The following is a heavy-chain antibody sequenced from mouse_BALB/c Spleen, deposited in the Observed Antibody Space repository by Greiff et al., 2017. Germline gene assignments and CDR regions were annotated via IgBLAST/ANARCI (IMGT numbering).Heavy chain of an antibody. D-gene: IGHD1-1*01. CDR3: ARTNYGGVYAMDY. Sequence: QVQLQQSGPGLVAPSQSLSITCTVSGFSLTGYGVNWVRQPPGKGLEWLGMIWGDGSTDYNSALKSRLSISKDNSKSQVFLKMNSLQTDDTARYYCARTNYGGVYAMDYWGQGTSVTVSS. CDR2: IWGDGST. J-gene: IGHJ4*01. CDR1: GFSLTGYG. V-gene: IGHV2-6-7*01.